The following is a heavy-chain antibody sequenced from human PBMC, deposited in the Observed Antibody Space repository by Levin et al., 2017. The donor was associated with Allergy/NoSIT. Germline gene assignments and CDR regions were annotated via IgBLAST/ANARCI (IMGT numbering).Heavy chain of an antibody. J-gene: IGHJ4*02. Sequence: PGGSLRLSCAASGFSFDAYAMHWVRQAPGKGLEWVSSISWNSGGMTYADSVKGRFTISRDNANNSLYLQMHTLRPEATALYYCAKDHQPIATPALDYWGQGTLVTLSS. CDR3: AKDHQPIATPALDY. CDR2: ISWNSGGM. V-gene: IGHV3-9*01. CDR1: GFSFDAYA. D-gene: IGHD2-2*01.